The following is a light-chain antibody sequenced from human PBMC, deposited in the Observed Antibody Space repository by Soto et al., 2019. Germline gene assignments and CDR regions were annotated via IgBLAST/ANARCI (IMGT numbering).Light chain of an antibody. V-gene: IGKV3-11*01. CDR3: QQRSNWPIT. Sequence: PVEGATLSCRASQSVSSYLAWYQQKPGQAPRLLIYDALNRATGIPARFSGSGSGTDFTLTISSLEPEDFAVYYCQQRSNWPITFGQGTRLEI. J-gene: IGKJ5*01. CDR2: DAL. CDR1: QSVSSY.